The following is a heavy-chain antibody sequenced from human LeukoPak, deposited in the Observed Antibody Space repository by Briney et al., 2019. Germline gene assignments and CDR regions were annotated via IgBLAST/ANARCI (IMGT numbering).Heavy chain of an antibody. Sequence: VASVKVSCKASEYTFTSYAMHWVRQAPGQRLEWMGWINAGNGNTKYSQKFQGRVTITRDTSASTAYMELSSLRSEDTAVYYCAREWFGELSFDYWGQGTLVTVSS. CDR1: EYTFTSYA. D-gene: IGHD3-10*01. V-gene: IGHV1-3*01. J-gene: IGHJ4*02. CDR2: INAGNGNT. CDR3: AREWFGELSFDY.